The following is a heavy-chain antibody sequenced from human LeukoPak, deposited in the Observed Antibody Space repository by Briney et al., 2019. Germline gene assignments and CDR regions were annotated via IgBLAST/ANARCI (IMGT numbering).Heavy chain of an antibody. CDR3: AREGYCSGGSCYLGYYYYGMDV. CDR2: ISAYNGNT. D-gene: IGHD2-15*01. Sequence: GASVKVSCKASGYTFTSYGISWVRQAPGQGLEWMGWISAYNGNTNYAQKLQGRVTMTTGTSTSTAYMELRSLRSDDTAVYYCAREGYCSGGSCYLGYYYYGMDVWGQGTTVTVSS. J-gene: IGHJ6*02. CDR1: GYTFTSYG. V-gene: IGHV1-18*01.